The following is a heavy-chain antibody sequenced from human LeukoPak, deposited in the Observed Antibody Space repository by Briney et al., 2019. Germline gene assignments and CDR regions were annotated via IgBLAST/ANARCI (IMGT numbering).Heavy chain of an antibody. CDR2: IYTSGST. J-gene: IGHJ6*03. CDR1: GGSISSGSYY. Sequence: SETLSLTCTVSGGSISSGSYYWSWIRQPAGKGLEWIGRIYTSGSTNYNPSLKSRVTISVDTSKNQFSLKLSSVTAADTAVYYCAREERPLVQLARYYYYMDVWGKGTTVTISS. CDR3: AREERPLVQLARYYYYMDV. V-gene: IGHV4-61*02. D-gene: IGHD1-1*01.